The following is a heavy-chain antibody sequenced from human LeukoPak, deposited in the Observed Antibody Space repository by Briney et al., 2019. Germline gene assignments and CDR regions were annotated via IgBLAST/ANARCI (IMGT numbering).Heavy chain of an antibody. CDR3: ARASYYYDSSGYPY. CDR1: GGSISSGDYY. J-gene: IGHJ4*02. Sequence: PSQTLSLTCTVSGGSISSGDYYWSWIRQPPGKGLEWIGYIYYSGSTYYNPSLKSRVTISVDTSENQFSLKLSSVTAADTAVYYCARASYYYDSSGYPYWGQGTLVTVSS. CDR2: IYYSGST. V-gene: IGHV4-30-4*08. D-gene: IGHD3-22*01.